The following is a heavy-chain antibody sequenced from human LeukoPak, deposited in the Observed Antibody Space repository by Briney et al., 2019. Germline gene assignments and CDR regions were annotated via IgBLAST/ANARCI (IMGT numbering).Heavy chain of an antibody. CDR1: GFTFSDHF. CDR3: VRSRRYYFPSGSRRNYQYYMDV. D-gene: IGHD3-10*01. J-gene: IGHJ6*03. CDR2: SRNKANTYTA. V-gene: IGHV3-72*01. Sequence: PGGSLRLSCAASGFTFSDHFMDWVRQAPGKGLEWVGRSRNKANTYTADYAASVKGRCAISRDDSKNSLYLEMNSLKTEDTAVYYCVRSRRYYFPSGSRRNYQYYMDVWGKGTTVTVSS.